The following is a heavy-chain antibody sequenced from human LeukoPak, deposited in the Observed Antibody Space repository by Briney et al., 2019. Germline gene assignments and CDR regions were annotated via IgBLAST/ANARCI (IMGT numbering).Heavy chain of an antibody. V-gene: IGHV3-23*01. D-gene: IGHD3-10*01. Sequence: PGGSLRLSCAASGFTFSSYAMSWVRQAPGKGLEWVSAISSSGGAIYYAASVKGRFTISRDMSKNTVFLQMNSLRVEDTAVYYCNTVTYYNSRAPGDYWGQGTLVTVSS. CDR1: GFTFSSYA. CDR3: NTVTYYNSRAPGDY. CDR2: ISSSGGAI. J-gene: IGHJ4*02.